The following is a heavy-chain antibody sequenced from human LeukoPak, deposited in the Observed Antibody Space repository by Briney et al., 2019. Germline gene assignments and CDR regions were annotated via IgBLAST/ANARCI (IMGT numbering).Heavy chain of an antibody. V-gene: IGHV4-34*01. CDR3: ARLSRASSGSSDY. J-gene: IGHJ4*02. Sequence: PSETLSLTCAVYGGSFSGYYWSWIRQPPGKGLEWIGEINHSGSTNYNPSLKGRVTISVDTPKNQFSLKLSSVIAADTAVYYCARLSRASSGSSDYWGQGTLVTVSS. D-gene: IGHD3-10*01. CDR2: INHSGST. CDR1: GGSFSGYY.